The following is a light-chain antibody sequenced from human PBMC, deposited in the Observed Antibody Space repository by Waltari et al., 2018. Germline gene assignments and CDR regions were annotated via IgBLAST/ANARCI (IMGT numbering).Light chain of an antibody. Sequence: EIVLTQSPGTLSLSPGARATLSCRASQSVSRTLAWYQQKPGQAPRLLIYDASSRATGIPDRFSGSGSGTDFSITISRLEPEDFAVYYCQKYGTLPATFGQGTKVEIK. CDR1: QSVSRT. V-gene: IGKV3-20*01. J-gene: IGKJ1*01. CDR2: DAS. CDR3: QKYGTLPAT.